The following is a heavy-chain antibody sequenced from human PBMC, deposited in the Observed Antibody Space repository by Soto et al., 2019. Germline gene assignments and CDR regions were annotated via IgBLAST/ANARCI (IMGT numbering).Heavy chain of an antibody. V-gene: IGHV3-30*18. CDR3: AKENEWPYFDY. D-gene: IGHD1-1*01. CDR1: GFTFSTYW. CDR2: ISYDGSNK. J-gene: IGHJ4*02. Sequence: GGSLRLSCAASGFTFSTYWMHWVRQAPGKGLEWVAVISYDGSNKYYADSVKGRFTISRDSSKNTLYLQMNSLRAEDSAVYYCAKENEWPYFDYWGQGTLVTVSS.